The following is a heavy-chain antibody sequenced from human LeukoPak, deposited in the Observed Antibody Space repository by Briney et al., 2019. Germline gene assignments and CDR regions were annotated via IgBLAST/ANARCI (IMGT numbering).Heavy chain of an antibody. D-gene: IGHD4-17*01. CDR3: AREGRAVTTWDWFDP. CDR1: GGSLSSYY. CDR2: IYYSGST. Sequence: PSETLSLTCTVSGGSLSSYYWSCIRHPPGEGRECSWYIYYSGSTNYNPSLKSRVTISVDTSKNQFSLTLSSVTAADTAVYYCAREGRAVTTWDWFDPWGQGTLVTVSS. V-gene: IGHV4-59*01. J-gene: IGHJ5*02.